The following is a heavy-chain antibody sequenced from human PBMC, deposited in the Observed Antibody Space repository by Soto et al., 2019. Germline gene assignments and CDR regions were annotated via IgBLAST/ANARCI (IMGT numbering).Heavy chain of an antibody. CDR3: ARSGVIPAAKWFDP. CDR1: GGSISSGNYY. D-gene: IGHD2-2*01. CDR2: IYYSGST. J-gene: IGHJ5*02. Sequence: SETLSLTCSVAGGSISSGNYYWSWIRQHPGKGLEWIGHIYYSGSTYYKSSLKSRVTISVGTSKNQFSLKLTSVTAADTAVYYCARSGVIPAAKWFDPWGQGTLVTVSS. V-gene: IGHV4-31*03.